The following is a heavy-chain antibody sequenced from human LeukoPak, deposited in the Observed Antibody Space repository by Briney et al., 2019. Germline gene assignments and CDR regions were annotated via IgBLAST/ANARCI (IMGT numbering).Heavy chain of an antibody. CDR1: GFTFSSYA. J-gene: IGHJ6*03. Sequence: SGGSLRLSCAASGFTFSSYAMHWVRQAPGKGLEYVSAISSNGGSTYYANSVEGRFTISRDNSKNTLYLQMGSLRAEDMAVYYCTRSVVVIATPDYYYYMDVWGKGTTVTVSS. D-gene: IGHD2-21*01. CDR3: TRSVVVIATPDYYYYMDV. CDR2: ISSNGGST. V-gene: IGHV3-64*01.